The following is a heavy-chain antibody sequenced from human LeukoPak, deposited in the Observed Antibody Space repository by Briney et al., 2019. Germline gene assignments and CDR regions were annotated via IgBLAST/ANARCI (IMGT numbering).Heavy chain of an antibody. V-gene: IGHV4-39*01. J-gene: IGHJ5*02. CDR1: GGSISSSSYY. CDR3: ARVVVAATAWFDP. Sequence: PSETLSLTCTVSGGSISSSSYYWGWIRQPPGKGLEWIKSIYYSGSTYYNPSLKSRVTISVDTSKNQFSLKLSSVTAADTAVYYCARVVVAATAWFDPWGQGTLVTVSS. CDR2: IYYSGST. D-gene: IGHD2-15*01.